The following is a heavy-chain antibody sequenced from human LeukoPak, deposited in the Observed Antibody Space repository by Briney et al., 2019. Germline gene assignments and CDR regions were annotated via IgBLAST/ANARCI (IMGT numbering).Heavy chain of an antibody. Sequence: ASVKVSCKASGYTFTGYYMHWVRQAPGQGLEWMGWIHPTSGGTNYAQKFQGRVTMTRDTSISTAYMELSRLRSDDTAVYYCARGSGGGSYYGYYYYYMDVWGKGTTVTVSS. CDR1: GYTFTGYY. CDR3: ARGSGGGSYYGYYYYYMDV. CDR2: IHPTSGGT. V-gene: IGHV1-2*02. D-gene: IGHD1-26*01. J-gene: IGHJ6*03.